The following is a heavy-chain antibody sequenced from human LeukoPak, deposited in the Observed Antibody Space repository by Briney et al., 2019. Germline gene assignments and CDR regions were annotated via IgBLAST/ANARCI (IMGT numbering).Heavy chain of an antibody. Sequence: PGGSLRLSCAASGFTFSSYAMHWVRQAPGKGLEWVAVISYDGSNKYYADSVKGRFTISRDNSKNTLYLQMNSLRAEDTAVYYCARDQGALLWFGELSDTHYYYYGMDVWGQGTRSPSP. V-gene: IGHV3-30-3*01. J-gene: IGHJ6*02. CDR2: ISYDGSNK. D-gene: IGHD3-10*01. CDR1: GFTFSSYA. CDR3: ARDQGALLWFGELSDTHYYYYGMDV.